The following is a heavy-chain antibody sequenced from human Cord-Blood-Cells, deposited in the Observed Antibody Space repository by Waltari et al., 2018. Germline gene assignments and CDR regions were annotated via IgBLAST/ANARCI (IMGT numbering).Heavy chain of an antibody. CDR2: ISSSGSTI. Sequence: EVQLVESGGGLVQPGGSLRLSCAASGFTFSSYEMNWVRQAPGKGLEWVSYISSSGSTIYYADSVKGRFTISRDNAKNSRYLQMNSLRAEDTAVYYCARGYGSGSYYNVNAFDIWGQGTMVTVSS. D-gene: IGHD3-10*01. J-gene: IGHJ3*02. CDR1: GFTFSSYE. CDR3: ARGYGSGSYYNVNAFDI. V-gene: IGHV3-48*03.